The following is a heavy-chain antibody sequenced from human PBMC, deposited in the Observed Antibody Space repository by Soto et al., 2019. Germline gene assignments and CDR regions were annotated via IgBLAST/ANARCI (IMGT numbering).Heavy chain of an antibody. CDR3: ARAMARQMLFPN. D-gene: IGHD5-12*01. CDR1: GFTGGATS. Sequence: AGPLLRSSEASGFTGGATSMSRVRQAPGKGLEWVSVMYSGGTTYYADSVKGRFTISRDSSKNTLYLHMASLRAEHTAVYYCARAMARQMLFPNWGQGTLVTVPS. V-gene: IGHV3-53*01. J-gene: IGHJ4*02. CDR2: MYSGGTT.